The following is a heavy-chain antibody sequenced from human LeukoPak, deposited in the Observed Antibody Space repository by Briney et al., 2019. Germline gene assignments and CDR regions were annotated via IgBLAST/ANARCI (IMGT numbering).Heavy chain of an antibody. V-gene: IGHV3-21*01. CDR1: GFTFSSYS. D-gene: IGHD6-6*01. J-gene: IGHJ4*02. CDR3: ARNFPGSSSSPD. CDR2: ISSSSSYI. Sequence: PGGSLRLSCAASGFTFSSYSMNWVRQAPGKGLEWVSSISSSSSYIYYADSVKGRFTISRDNAKNSLYLQMNSLRAEDTAVYYCARNFPGSSSSPDWGQGTLVSVSS.